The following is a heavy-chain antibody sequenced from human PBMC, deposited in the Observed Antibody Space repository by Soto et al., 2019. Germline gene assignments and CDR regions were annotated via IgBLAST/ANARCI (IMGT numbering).Heavy chain of an antibody. CDR2: ISYDGSNK. Sequence: QVQLVESGGGVVQPGRSLRLSCAASGFTFSSYAMHWVRQAPGKGLEWVAVISYDGSNKYYVDSVKGRFTISRDNSKNTLYLQMNSLRAEDTAVYYCARERRLAAGNYYYGMDVWGQGTTVTVSS. V-gene: IGHV3-30-3*01. D-gene: IGHD3-16*01. CDR1: GFTFSSYA. CDR3: ARERRLAAGNYYYGMDV. J-gene: IGHJ6*02.